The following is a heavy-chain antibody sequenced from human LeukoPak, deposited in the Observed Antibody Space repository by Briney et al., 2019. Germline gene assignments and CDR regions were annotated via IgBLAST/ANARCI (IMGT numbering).Heavy chain of an antibody. V-gene: IGHV3-21*04. Sequence: GGSLRLSCAASGFTFSSYSMNWVRQAPGKGLEWVSSISSSSSYIYYADSVKGRFTISRDNSKNTLYLQMNSLRAEDTAVYYCASLDSALYYDFWSGSVGFDYWGQGTLVTVSS. CDR1: GFTFSSYS. D-gene: IGHD3-3*01. CDR3: ASLDSALYYDFWSGSVGFDY. J-gene: IGHJ4*02. CDR2: ISSSSSYI.